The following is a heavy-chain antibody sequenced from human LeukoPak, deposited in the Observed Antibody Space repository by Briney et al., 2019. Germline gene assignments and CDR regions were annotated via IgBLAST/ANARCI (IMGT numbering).Heavy chain of an antibody. CDR2: INPNSGDT. D-gene: IGHD1-26*01. CDR1: GYTFTGHY. J-gene: IGHJ4*02. CDR3: ARRPTTSQDLDY. V-gene: IGHV1-2*02. Sequence: GASVKVSCKASGYTFTGHYMYWVRQAPGQGLEWMGWINPNSGDTNYAQKFQGRVTMTRDTSISTAYMDLNRLTSDDTAVYYCARRPTTSQDLDYWGQGTLVTVSS.